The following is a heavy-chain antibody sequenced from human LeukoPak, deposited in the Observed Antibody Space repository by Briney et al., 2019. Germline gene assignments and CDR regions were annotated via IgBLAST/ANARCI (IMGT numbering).Heavy chain of an antibody. V-gene: IGHV1-69*13. Sequence: SVKVSCKASGGTFSSYAISWVRQAPGQGLESMVGIIPIFGTANYAQKFQGRVTITADESTSTAYMELSSLRSEDTAVYYCARAYYYDSSGYYYDYYYYMDVWGKGTTVTVSS. CDR3: ARAYYYDSSGYYYDYYYYMDV. D-gene: IGHD3-22*01. CDR2: IIPIFGTA. CDR1: GGTFSSYA. J-gene: IGHJ6*03.